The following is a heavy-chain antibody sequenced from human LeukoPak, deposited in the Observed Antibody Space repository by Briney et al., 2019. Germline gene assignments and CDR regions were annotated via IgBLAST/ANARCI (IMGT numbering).Heavy chain of an antibody. CDR2: ISGSGGST. J-gene: IGHJ5*02. CDR1: GFTFSNYG. D-gene: IGHD3-10*01. CDR3: AKSGSYYYGSGSYPS. V-gene: IGHV3-23*01. Sequence: LTGGTLRLSCAASGFTFSNYGMSWVRQAPGKGLEWVSAISGSGGSTYYADSVKGRFTISRDNSKNTLYLQMNSLRAEDTAVYYCAKSGSYYYGSGSYPSWGQGTLVTVSS.